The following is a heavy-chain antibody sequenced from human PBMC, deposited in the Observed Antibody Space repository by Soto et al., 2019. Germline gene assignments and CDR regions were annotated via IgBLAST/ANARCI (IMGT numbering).Heavy chain of an antibody. D-gene: IGHD3-22*01. CDR1: GFIFDDYA. J-gene: IGHJ4*02. CDR2: ISWNSGGI. CDR3: ARDYYDSSGYYHSKSAFDY. V-gene: IGHV3-9*01. Sequence: EVQLVESGGGLVQPGRSLRLFCAASGFIFDDYAMHWVRQAPGKGLEWVSGISWNSGGIGYGDSVKGRFTISRDNAKNSLYLQMNSLRAEDTAVYYCARDYYDSSGYYHSKSAFDYWGQGTLVTVSS.